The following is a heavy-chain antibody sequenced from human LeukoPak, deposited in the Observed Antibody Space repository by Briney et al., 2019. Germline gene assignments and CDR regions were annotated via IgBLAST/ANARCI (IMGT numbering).Heavy chain of an antibody. CDR3: ARVSPSPGYSLTSFDI. Sequence: GGSLRLSCAASGFSFSTYGMHWVRQAPGKGLEWVSGISESGGSTFYADSVKGRFTISRDNSKNTLYLQMNSLRVEDTAVYYCARVSPSPGYSLTSFDIWGQGTMVTVSS. CDR2: ISESGGST. V-gene: IGHV3-23*01. D-gene: IGHD2-15*01. J-gene: IGHJ3*02. CDR1: GFSFSTYG.